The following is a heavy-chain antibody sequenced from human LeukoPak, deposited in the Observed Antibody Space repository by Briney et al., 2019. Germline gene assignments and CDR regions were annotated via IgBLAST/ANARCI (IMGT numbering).Heavy chain of an antibody. V-gene: IGHV4-61*08. CDR3: ARSPHSLWQDNWFAP. Sequence: SETLSLTCTVSGGSISSGDYYWSWIRQPPGKGLEWLGYDYYSGRTKYNPSLKSRVTISADTSKHQFSLRLSSVTAADTAVYYCARSPHSLWQDNWFAPWGQGTLVTVSS. CDR2: DYYSGRT. CDR1: GGSISSGDYY. D-gene: IGHD2/OR15-2a*01. J-gene: IGHJ5*02.